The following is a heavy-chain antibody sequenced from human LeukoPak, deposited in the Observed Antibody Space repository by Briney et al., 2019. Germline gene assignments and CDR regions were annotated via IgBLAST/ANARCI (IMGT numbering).Heavy chain of an antibody. CDR2: MYYSGHT. D-gene: IGHD6-19*01. Sequence: SETLSLTCTVSGGSISMYYSSWIRQPPGRRLEWIGYMYYSGHTNYNPSLKSRVTISVDTSKNQFSLRLSSVTAADTAVYYCVRHGGLAGTGYFDNWGQGTLVTVSS. CDR1: GGSISMYY. CDR3: VRHGGLAGTGYFDN. J-gene: IGHJ4*02. V-gene: IGHV4-59*08.